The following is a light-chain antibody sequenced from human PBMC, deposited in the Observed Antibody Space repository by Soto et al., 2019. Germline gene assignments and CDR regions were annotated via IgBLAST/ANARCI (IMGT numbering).Light chain of an antibody. V-gene: IGLV2-14*03. CDR3: SSYTSSSTYVV. CDR1: SSDVGGYNY. Sequence: QSALTQPASVSGSPGQSITISCTGTSSDVGGYNYVSWYQQHPGKAPKLMISDVINRPSGVSNRFSGSKSGNSGTLTISGLNAEDEADYFCSSYTSSSTYVVFGGGTKLTVL. CDR2: DVI. J-gene: IGLJ2*01.